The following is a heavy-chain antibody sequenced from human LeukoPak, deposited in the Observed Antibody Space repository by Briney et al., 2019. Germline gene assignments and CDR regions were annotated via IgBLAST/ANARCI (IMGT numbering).Heavy chain of an antibody. Sequence: PSETLSLTCAVYSGSFSGYYWSWIRQPPGKGLEWIGEINHSGSTNYNPSLKSRVTISVDTSKNQFSLKLSSVTAADTAVYYCAIYSYGSYYFDYWGQGTLVTVSS. CDR2: INHSGST. D-gene: IGHD5-18*01. CDR3: AIYSYGSYYFDY. V-gene: IGHV4-34*01. J-gene: IGHJ4*02. CDR1: SGSFSGYY.